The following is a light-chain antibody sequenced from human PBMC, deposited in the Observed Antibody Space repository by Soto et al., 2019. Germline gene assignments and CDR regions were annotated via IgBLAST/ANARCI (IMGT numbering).Light chain of an antibody. V-gene: IGKV3-20*01. Sequence: EIVLTQSPGALSLSPGERVTLSCRASQSVSSSYLGWYQQKPGQSPRLLIYGASSRATGIPDRFSGSGSGTDFTLTISRLEAEDFAVYYCHQYDTSPWTFGQGTKVEIK. CDR2: GAS. CDR3: HQYDTSPWT. J-gene: IGKJ1*01. CDR1: QSVSSSY.